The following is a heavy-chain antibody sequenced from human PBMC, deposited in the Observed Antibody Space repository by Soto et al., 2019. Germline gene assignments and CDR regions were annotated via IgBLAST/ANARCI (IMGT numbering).Heavy chain of an antibody. Sequence: PSQTLSLTCAISGDSVSSNSAAWNWIRQSPSRGLEWLGRTYYRSKWYNDYAVSVKSRITINPDTSKNQFSLQLNSVTPEDTAVYYCARDLDVVVPAASWGFDYWGQGTLVTVSS. V-gene: IGHV6-1*01. CDR3: ARDLDVVVPAASWGFDY. D-gene: IGHD2-2*01. CDR1: GDSVSSNSAA. J-gene: IGHJ4*02. CDR2: TYYRSKWYN.